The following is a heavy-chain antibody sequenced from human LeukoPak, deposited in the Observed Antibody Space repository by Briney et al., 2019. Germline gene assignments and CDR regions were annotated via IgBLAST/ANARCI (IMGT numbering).Heavy chain of an antibody. V-gene: IGHV3-7*01. D-gene: IGHD6-25*01. Sequence: GGSLRLSCTASGFTFSNAWMSWVRQAPGKGLEWVANIKQDGSEKYYVDSVKGRFTISRDNAKKSLYLQMNSLRADDTAVYYCAREMAIAAAGISWFAPWGQGTLVTVSS. CDR1: GFTFSNAW. CDR2: IKQDGSEK. J-gene: IGHJ5*02. CDR3: AREMAIAAAGISWFAP.